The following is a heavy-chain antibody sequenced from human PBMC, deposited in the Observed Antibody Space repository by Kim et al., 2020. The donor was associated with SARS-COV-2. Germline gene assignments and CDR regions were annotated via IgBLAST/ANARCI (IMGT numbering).Heavy chain of an antibody. CDR1: GFTFSSYS. J-gene: IGHJ1*01. CDR3: ARAEGYSSSWNAEYFQH. Sequence: GGSLRLSCAASGFTFSSYSMNWVRQAPGKGLEWVSYISSSSSTIYYADSVKGRFTISRDNAKNSLYLQMNSLRDEDTAVYYCARAEGYSSSWNAEYFQHWGQGTLVTVSS. D-gene: IGHD6-13*01. CDR2: ISSSSSTI. V-gene: IGHV3-48*02.